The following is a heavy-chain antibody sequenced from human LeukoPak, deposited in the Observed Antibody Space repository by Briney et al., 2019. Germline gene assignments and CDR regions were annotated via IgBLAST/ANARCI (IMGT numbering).Heavy chain of an antibody. CDR1: GGSISSGGYY. CDR2: IYYSGST. V-gene: IGHV4-39*07. J-gene: IGHJ6*02. Sequence: SETLSLTCTVSGGSISSGGYYWSWIRQHPGKGLEWIGSIYYSGSTYYNPSLKSRVTISVDTSKNQFSLKLSSVTAADTAVYYCARDLGSRYGMDVWGQGTTVTVSS. CDR3: ARDLGSRYGMDV. D-gene: IGHD6-13*01.